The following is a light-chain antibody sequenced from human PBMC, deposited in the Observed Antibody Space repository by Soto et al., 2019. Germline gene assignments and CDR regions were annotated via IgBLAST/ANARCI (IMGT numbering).Light chain of an antibody. J-gene: IGKJ5*01. CDR1: QSVSSY. Sequence: EIVLTQSPGTLSLSPGERATLSCRASQSVSSYLALYQQKPGQAPRLLIYDASNRATGIPARFSGSGSGTDLTLTISSLEPEDFAVYYCQQRSDWPITFGQGTRLEIK. CDR2: DAS. V-gene: IGKV3-11*01. CDR3: QQRSDWPIT.